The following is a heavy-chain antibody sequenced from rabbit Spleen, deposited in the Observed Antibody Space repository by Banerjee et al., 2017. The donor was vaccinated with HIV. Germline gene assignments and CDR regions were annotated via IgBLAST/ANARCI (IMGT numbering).Heavy chain of an antibody. CDR3: ARDAGTSFSTYGMDL. V-gene: IGHV1S45*01. J-gene: IGHJ6*01. Sequence: QEQLEESGGDLVKPEGSLTLTCKASGFSLNDWHVMRWVRQAPGKGLEWIACVYAGGGGSTYSATWAKGRFTTSKTSSTTVTLQMTSLTAAATATYFCARDAGTSFSTYGMDLWGPGTLVTVS. CDR2: VYAGGGGST. D-gene: IGHD4-2*01. CDR1: GFSLNDWHV.